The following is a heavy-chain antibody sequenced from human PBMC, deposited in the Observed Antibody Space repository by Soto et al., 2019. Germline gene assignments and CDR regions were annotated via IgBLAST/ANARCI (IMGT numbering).Heavy chain of an antibody. CDR3: ASQYSSGWNNRVDY. D-gene: IGHD6-19*01. V-gene: IGHV3-74*01. J-gene: IGHJ4*02. CDR2: INSDGSST. CDR1: GFTFSSYW. Sequence: EVQLVESGGGLVQPGGSLRLSCAASGFTFSSYWMHWVRQAPGKGLVWVSRINSDGSSTSYADSVKGRFTISRDNAKNTLYLQMNSLRAEDTAVYYCASQYSSGWNNRVDYWGQGTLVTVSS.